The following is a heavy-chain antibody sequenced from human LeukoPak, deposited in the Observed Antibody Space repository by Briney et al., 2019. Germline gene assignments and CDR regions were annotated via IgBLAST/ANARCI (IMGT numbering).Heavy chain of an antibody. CDR1: GGSISSYY. CDR3: ARGGSGWLFDY. CDR2: IYYSGST. D-gene: IGHD6-19*01. J-gene: IGHJ4*02. V-gene: IGHV4-59*12. Sequence: SETLSLTCTVSGGSISSYYWSWIRQPPGKGLEWIGYIYYSGSTNYNPSLKNRVTMSVDTSKNQFSLKLSSVTAADTAVYYCARGGSGWLFDYWGQGTLVTVSS.